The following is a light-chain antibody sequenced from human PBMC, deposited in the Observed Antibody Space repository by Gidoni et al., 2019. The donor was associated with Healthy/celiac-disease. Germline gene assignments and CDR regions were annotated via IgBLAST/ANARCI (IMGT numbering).Light chain of an antibody. CDR2: GAS. V-gene: IGKV3-15*01. J-gene: IGKJ2*01. Sequence: DIVMTQSLATLSVSPGERATLSCRASQSVSSNLAWYQQKPGQAPRLLIYGASTRATGIPARFSGSGSGTEFTLTISSLQSEDFAVYYCQQYNNWPPKTFGQGTKLEIK. CDR1: QSVSSN. CDR3: QQYNNWPPKT.